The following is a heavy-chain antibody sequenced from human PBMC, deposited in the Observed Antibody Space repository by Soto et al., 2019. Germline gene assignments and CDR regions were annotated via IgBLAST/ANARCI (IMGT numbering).Heavy chain of an antibody. CDR3: AKDGRFGDGLDGFDL. V-gene: IGHV3-43D*04. J-gene: IGHJ2*01. Sequence: EVQLVESGGVVVQPGGSLRLSCAASGFTFDDYAMHWVRQAPGKGLEWVSLISWDGGSTYYADSVKGRFTISRDNSKNSLYLQMNSLRAEDTALYYCAKDGRFGDGLDGFDLWGRGTLVTVS. CDR1: GFTFDDYA. D-gene: IGHD3-10*01. CDR2: ISWDGGST.